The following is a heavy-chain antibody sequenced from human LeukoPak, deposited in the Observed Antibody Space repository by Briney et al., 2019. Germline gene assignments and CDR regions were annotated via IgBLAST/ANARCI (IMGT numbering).Heavy chain of an antibody. D-gene: IGHD3-22*01. CDR1: GFTFSSYA. CDR3: ARKGYDSSGLSVPFDH. J-gene: IGHJ4*02. Sequence: AGRSLRLSCAASGFTFSSYAMHWVRQAPGKGLEWVAVISYDGSNKYYADSVKGRFTISRDNSKNTLYLQMNSLRAEDTAVYYCARKGYDSSGLSVPFDHWGQGTLVTVSS. V-gene: IGHV3-30-3*01. CDR2: ISYDGSNK.